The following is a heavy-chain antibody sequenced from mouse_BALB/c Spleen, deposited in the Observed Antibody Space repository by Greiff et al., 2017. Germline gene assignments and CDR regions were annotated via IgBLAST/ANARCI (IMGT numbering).Heavy chain of an antibody. D-gene: IGHD2-1*01. CDR2: IDPENGDT. J-gene: IGHJ2*01. CDR3: NAWGGNYFPFDY. Sequence: VQLQQSGAELVRSGASVKLSCTASGFNIKDYYMHWVKQRSEQGLEWIGWIDPENGDTEYAPKFQGKATMTADTSSNTAYLQLSSLTSEDTAVYYCNAWGGNYFPFDYWGQGTTLTVSS. CDR1: GFNIKDYY. V-gene: IGHV14-4*02.